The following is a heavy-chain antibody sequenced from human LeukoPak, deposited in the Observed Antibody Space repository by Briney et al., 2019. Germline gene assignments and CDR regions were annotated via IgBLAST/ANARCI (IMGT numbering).Heavy chain of an antibody. J-gene: IGHJ3*02. D-gene: IGHD3-10*01. CDR3: ARVGEIGDAFDI. CDR1: GFTFSSYS. V-gene: IGHV3-21*01. CDR2: ISSSSSYI. Sequence: GGSLRLSRAASGFTFSSYSMNWVRQAPGKGLEWVSSISSSSSYIYYADSVKGRFTISRDNAKNSLYLQMNSLRAEDTAVYYCARVGEIGDAFDIWGQGTMVTVSS.